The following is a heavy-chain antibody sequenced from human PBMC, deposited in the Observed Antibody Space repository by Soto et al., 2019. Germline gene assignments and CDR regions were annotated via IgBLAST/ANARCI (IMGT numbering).Heavy chain of an antibody. CDR1: GGTFSSYA. D-gene: IGHD6-19*01. J-gene: IGHJ6*02. V-gene: IGHV1-69*13. Sequence: ASVKVSCKASGGTFSSYAISWVRQAPGQGLEWMGGIIPIFGTANYAQKFQGRVTITADESTSTAYMELSSLRSEDTAVYYCARVSIAVAVHYYYYGMDVWGQGTTVTVSS. CDR2: IIPIFGTA. CDR3: ARVSIAVAVHYYYYGMDV.